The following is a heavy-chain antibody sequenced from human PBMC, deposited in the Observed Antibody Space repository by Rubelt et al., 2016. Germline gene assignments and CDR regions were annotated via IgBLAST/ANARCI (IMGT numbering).Heavy chain of an antibody. CDR1: GGSISSSSYY. J-gene: IGHJ4*02. V-gene: IGHV4-39*01. CDR3: AVTGYSSSFDY. CDR2: IYYSGST. D-gene: IGHD6-13*01. Sequence: QLHLQESGPGLVKPSETLSLICTVSGGSISSSSYYWGWIRQPPGKGLEWIGSIYYSGSTYYNPSLKSRVTISVDTSKNQFSLKLSSVTAADAAVYYCAVTGYSSSFDYWGQGTLVTVSS.